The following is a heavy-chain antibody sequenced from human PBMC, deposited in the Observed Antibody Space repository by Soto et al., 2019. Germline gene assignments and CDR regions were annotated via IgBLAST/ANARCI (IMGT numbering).Heavy chain of an antibody. D-gene: IGHD6-13*01. CDR3: ASPNAWGSSSSARRHWFDP. CDR1: GCTFSSYA. CDR2: ISYDGSNK. J-gene: IGHJ5*02. Sequence: PVVPLRLSCAAAGCTFSSYAMHWVRQAPGKGLEWVAVISYDGSNKYYADSVKGRFTISRDNAKNSLYLQMNSLRAEDTAVYYCASPNAWGSSSSARRHWFDPWGQGTLVTVSS. V-gene: IGHV3-30-3*01.